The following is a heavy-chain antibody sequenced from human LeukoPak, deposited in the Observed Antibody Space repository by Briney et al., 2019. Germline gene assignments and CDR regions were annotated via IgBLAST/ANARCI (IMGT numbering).Heavy chain of an antibody. V-gene: IGHV4-39*01. D-gene: IGHD6-13*01. CDR2: IYYSGRT. CDR1: RGSISSSSYY. Sequence: SETLSLTCTVSRGSISSSSYYCGCIRQPPWNGLAWIASIYYSGRTYNTPSLKSRVTISVDTSKNQFSLKLSSVAAADTAVYYGARHGVDTTAWAQQLERGYFQHWGQGTLVTVSS. CDR3: ARHGVDTTAWAQQLERGYFQH. J-gene: IGHJ1*01.